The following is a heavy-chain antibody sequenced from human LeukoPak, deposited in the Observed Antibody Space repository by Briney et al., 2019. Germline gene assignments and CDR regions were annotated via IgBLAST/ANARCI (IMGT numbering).Heavy chain of an antibody. Sequence: SETLSLTCTVSGGSISSYYWSWIRQPAGKGLEWIGRIYTSGSTNYNPSLKSRVTMPVDTSKNQFSLKLSSVTAADTAVYYCAGQIAAAGTGTFDYWGQGTLVTVSS. V-gene: IGHV4-4*07. J-gene: IGHJ4*02. D-gene: IGHD6-13*01. CDR1: GGSISSYY. CDR2: IYTSGST. CDR3: AGQIAAAGTGTFDY.